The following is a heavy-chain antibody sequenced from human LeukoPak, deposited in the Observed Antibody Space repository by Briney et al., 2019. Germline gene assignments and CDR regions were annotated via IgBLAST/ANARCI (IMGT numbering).Heavy chain of an antibody. J-gene: IGHJ5*02. CDR1: GGTFSSYA. D-gene: IGHD5-18*01. Sequence: GASVKLSCKASGGTFSSYAISWVRQAPGQGLEWMGGIIPILGTANYAQKFQGRVTITADESTSTAYMELSSLRSEDTAVYYCARDKSDTAMVYNWFDPWGEGSLVTVSS. CDR2: IIPILGTA. V-gene: IGHV1-69*13. CDR3: ARDKSDTAMVYNWFDP.